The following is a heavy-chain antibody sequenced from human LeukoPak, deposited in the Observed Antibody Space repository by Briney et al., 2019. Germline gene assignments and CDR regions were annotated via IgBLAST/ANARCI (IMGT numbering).Heavy chain of an antibody. CDR1: GFTFSSYE. Sequence: GGSLRLSCAASGFTFSSYEMNWVRQAPGKGLEWVSYITSSGSTRYYADSVKGRFTISRDNAKNSLYLQMNSLRAEDTAVYYCARAGDYYGSGFDYWGQGTLVTVSS. D-gene: IGHD3-10*01. V-gene: IGHV3-48*03. CDR3: ARAGDYYGSGFDY. J-gene: IGHJ4*02. CDR2: ITSSGSTR.